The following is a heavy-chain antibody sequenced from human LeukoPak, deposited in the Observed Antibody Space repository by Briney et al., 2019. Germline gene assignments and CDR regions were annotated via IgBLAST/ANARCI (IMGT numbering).Heavy chain of an antibody. CDR3: ARDGTPPSSGYYWGSYLPPDY. D-gene: IGHD3-16*02. V-gene: IGHV3-7*01. CDR1: GFTFDDYT. J-gene: IGHJ4*02. CDR2: IKQDGSEK. Sequence: GGSLRLSCAASGFTFDDYTMHWVRQAPGKGLEWVANIKQDGSEKYYVDSVKGRFTISRDNAKNSLYLQMNSLRAEDTAVYYCARDGTPPSSGYYWGSYLPPDYWGQGTLVTVSS.